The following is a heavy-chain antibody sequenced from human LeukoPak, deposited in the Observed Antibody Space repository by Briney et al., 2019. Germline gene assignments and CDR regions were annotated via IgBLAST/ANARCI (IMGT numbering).Heavy chain of an antibody. Sequence: GGSLRLSCAASGFTFSSYSMNWVRQAPGKGPEWASHITASGTAMFYADSVKGRFTISRDNAKNSLYLQMNSLRDEDTAVYYCASSGSYRFDYWGQGTLVTVSS. J-gene: IGHJ4*02. V-gene: IGHV3-48*02. CDR3: ASSGSYRFDY. D-gene: IGHD1-26*01. CDR1: GFTFSSYS. CDR2: ITASGTAM.